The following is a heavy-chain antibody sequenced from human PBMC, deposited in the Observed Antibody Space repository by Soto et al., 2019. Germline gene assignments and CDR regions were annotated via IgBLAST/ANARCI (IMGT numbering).Heavy chain of an antibody. V-gene: IGHV3-23*01. CDR1: GFIFSDYA. CDR3: VKGMNYYYYYMDV. Sequence: EVKLLESGGGFVPPGGSLRLSCAASGFIFSDYAMTWVRQAPGKGLEWVTAISGSGGKTYYADSVKGRFTISRDSSQNMMSLQMSGLRAEDTAIYYCVKGMNYYYYYMDVWGNGTTVTVSS. J-gene: IGHJ6*03. CDR2: ISGSGGKT.